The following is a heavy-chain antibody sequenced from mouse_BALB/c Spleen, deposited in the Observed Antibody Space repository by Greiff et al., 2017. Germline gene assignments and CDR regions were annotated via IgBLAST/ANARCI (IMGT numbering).Heavy chain of an antibody. D-gene: IGHD1-1*01. CDR3: AREGLYYGSSGYFDG. V-gene: IGHV1-12*01. CDR2: IYPGNGDT. Sequence: QVQLQQPGAELVKPGASVKMSCKASGYTFTSYNMHWVKQTPGQGLEWIGAIYPGNGDTSYNQKFKGKATLTADKSSSTAYMQLSSLTSEDSAVYYCAREGLYYGSSGYFDGWGAGTTVTVSS. J-gene: IGHJ1*01. CDR1: GYTFTSYN.